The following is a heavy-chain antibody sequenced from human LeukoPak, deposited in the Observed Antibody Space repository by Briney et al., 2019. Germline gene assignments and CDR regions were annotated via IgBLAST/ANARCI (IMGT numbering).Heavy chain of an antibody. J-gene: IGHJ5*01. CDR3: AKSCGGGSCYPDS. V-gene: IGHV3-30*02. CDR2: IRYDGSNK. Sequence: QPGGSLRLPCAASGFTFSSYGMHWVRQAPGKGLEWVAFIRYDGSNKNYADPVKGRFTIARDSPKNTLYLQMNSLRVEDTAVYYCAKSCGGGSCYPDSWGQGTLVTVSS. CDR1: GFTFSSYG. D-gene: IGHD2-15*01.